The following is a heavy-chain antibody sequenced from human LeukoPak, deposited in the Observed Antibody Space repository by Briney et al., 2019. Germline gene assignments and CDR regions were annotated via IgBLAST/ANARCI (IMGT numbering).Heavy chain of an antibody. V-gene: IGHV4-31*03. CDR1: GGSINSGDCY. J-gene: IGHJ5*02. CDR2: IYYSGST. D-gene: IGHD1-14*01. Sequence: SETLSLTCTVSGGSINSGDCYWSWIRQHPEKGLEWIGYIYYSGSTYYNPSLKSRLTISIDTSKNQFSLKLSSVTAADTAVYYCARENPNWFDPWGQGTLVTVSS. CDR3: ARENPNWFDP.